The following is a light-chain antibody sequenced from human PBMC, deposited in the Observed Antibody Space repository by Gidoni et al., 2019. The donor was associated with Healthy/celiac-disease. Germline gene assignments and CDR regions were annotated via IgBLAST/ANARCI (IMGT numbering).Light chain of an antibody. Sequence: SYELTQPTSVSVSPGQTASITCSGDKLGDKYACWYQQKPGQSPVLVIYQDSNRPSGIPERFSGSNSGNTATLTLSGTQAMDEADYYCQAWDSSTAVFGGGTKLTVL. CDR2: QDS. J-gene: IGLJ2*01. CDR1: KLGDKY. CDR3: QAWDSSTAV. V-gene: IGLV3-1*01.